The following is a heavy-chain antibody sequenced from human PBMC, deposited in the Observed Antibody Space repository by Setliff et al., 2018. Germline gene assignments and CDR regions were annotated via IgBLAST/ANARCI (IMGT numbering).Heavy chain of an antibody. CDR2: IYSSGST. CDR1: DVSISSSSFY. J-gene: IGHJ4*02. V-gene: IGHV4-61*05. Sequence: PSETLSLTCTVSDVSISSSSFYWAWIRQPPGKGLEWIGYIYSSGSTNYNPSLESRVTILIDKSKNQFSLNLTSVTAADTAVYYCARARSLDFDYWGQGMLVTVSS. CDR3: ARARSLDFDY.